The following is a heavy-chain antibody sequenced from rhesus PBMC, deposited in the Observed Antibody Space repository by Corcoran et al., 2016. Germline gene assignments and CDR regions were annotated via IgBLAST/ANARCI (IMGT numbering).Heavy chain of an antibody. CDR1: GASISSYW. J-gene: IGHJ4*01. V-gene: IGHV4-80*01. Sequence: QVQLQESGPGLVKPSETLSLTCAVSGASISSYWWSWIRQPPGKGLVWIGEINGNSGSTDHNPPLKSRETLSKDASKNQLSLRLRSVTAADTAVYYCARKTSIAAAGSYFDYWGQGVLVTVSS. CDR3: ARKTSIAAAGSYFDY. D-gene: IGHD6-31*01. CDR2: INGNSGST.